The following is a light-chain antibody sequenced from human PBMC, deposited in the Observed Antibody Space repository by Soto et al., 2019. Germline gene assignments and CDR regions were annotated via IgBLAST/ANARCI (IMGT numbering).Light chain of an antibody. J-gene: IGKJ4*01. V-gene: IGKV3-20*01. CDR1: QTVRNNY. CDR2: DAS. Sequence: EFVLTQSPGTLSLSPGERATLACMASQTVRNNYLAWYQQKPGQAPRLLIYDASSRATGIPDRFSGGGSGTDFTLTSSRLEPEDFAVYYCQQFSSYPLTFGGGTKVDIK. CDR3: QQFSSYPLT.